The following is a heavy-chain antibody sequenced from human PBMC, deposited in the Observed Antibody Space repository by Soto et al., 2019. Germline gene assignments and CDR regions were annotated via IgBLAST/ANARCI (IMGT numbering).Heavy chain of an antibody. CDR2: ISEGATST. CDR3: ASPLYGSGTGSYYGIA. D-gene: IGHD3-10*01. CDR1: GFTFSSYA. J-gene: IGHJ4*02. V-gene: IGHV3-23*01. Sequence: EVQLLESGGGLVQPGGSLRLSCAASGFTFSSYAMNWVRQAPGTGLEWVSAISEGATSTHYADLEKGRFTISRDNPKNMVYLQMNGLRDDDTAVYYCASPLYGSGTGSYYGIAWGQGTLVTVSS.